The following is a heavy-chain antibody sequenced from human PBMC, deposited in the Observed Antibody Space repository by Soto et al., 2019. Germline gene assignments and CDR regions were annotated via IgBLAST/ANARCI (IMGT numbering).Heavy chain of an antibody. D-gene: IGHD3-3*01. CDR2: ISYDGSNK. CDR1: GFTFSTYS. Sequence: GGSLRLSCAASGFTFSTYSMHWVRQAPGKGLEWVAVISYDGSNKYYADSVKGRFTISRDNSKNTLYLQMNSLRAEDTAVYYCARDATKVDFWSGYYTEGFDPWGQGTLVTVSS. V-gene: IGHV3-30-3*01. CDR3: ARDATKVDFWSGYYTEGFDP. J-gene: IGHJ5*02.